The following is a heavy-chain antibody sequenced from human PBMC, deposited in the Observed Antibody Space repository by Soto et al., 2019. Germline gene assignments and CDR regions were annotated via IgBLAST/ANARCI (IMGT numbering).Heavy chain of an antibody. Sequence: GASVKVSCKASGFTFTSSAVQWVRQARGQRLEWIGWIVVGSGTTNYNPSLASRVTLSVDTSKNQFSLKMTSVTAADRAMYFCARYNSYAIDYWGRGTLVTVSS. J-gene: IGHJ4*02. CDR1: GFTFTSSA. CDR3: ARYNSYAIDY. V-gene: IGHV1-58*01. D-gene: IGHD2-8*01. CDR2: IVVGSGTT.